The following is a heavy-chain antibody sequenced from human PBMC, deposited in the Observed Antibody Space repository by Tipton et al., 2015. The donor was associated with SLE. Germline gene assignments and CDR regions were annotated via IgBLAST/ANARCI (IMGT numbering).Heavy chain of an antibody. Sequence: SLRLSCAASGFTFSSYSMNWVRQAPGKGLEWVSYISSSSSTIYYADSVKGRFTISRDNAKNSLYLQMNSLRAEDTAVYYCARDPQFRYYGSGWAFDIWGQGTMVTVSS. D-gene: IGHD3-10*01. V-gene: IGHV3-48*04. CDR1: GFTFSSYS. CDR2: ISSSSSTI. J-gene: IGHJ3*02. CDR3: ARDPQFRYYGSGWAFDI.